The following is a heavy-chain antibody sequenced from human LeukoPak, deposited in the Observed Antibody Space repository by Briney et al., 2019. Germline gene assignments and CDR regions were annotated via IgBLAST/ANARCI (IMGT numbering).Heavy chain of an antibody. CDR1: GYSFTSYW. V-gene: IGHV5-51*01. D-gene: IGHD1-7*01. Sequence: GESLKISCKGSGYSFTSYWIGWVRQMPGKGLEWMGIIYPGDSDTRYSPSFQGQVTISADKSISTAYLQWSRLKASDTAIYYCARHLMVDRNSEMDYWGQGTLVTVSS. CDR3: ARHLMVDRNSEMDY. CDR2: IYPGDSDT. J-gene: IGHJ4*02.